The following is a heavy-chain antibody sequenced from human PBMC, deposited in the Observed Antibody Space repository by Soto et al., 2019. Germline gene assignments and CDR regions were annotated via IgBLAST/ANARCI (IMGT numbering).Heavy chain of an antibody. CDR1: GFPFSDYA. J-gene: IGHJ5*02. V-gene: IGHV3-30*18. CDR2: ISYDGSRT. CDR3: AKGVDVVLVVSGGWFDP. Sequence: QVQLVESGGGVVQPGRSLRLSCVASGFPFSDYAMHWVRQAPGKGLEWVSIISYDGSRTSYAASVKGRFTVSRDNSKNTLFLQMNTLTADDTAVYYCAKGVDVVLVVSGGWFDPGGQGTLVTVPS. D-gene: IGHD2-8*01.